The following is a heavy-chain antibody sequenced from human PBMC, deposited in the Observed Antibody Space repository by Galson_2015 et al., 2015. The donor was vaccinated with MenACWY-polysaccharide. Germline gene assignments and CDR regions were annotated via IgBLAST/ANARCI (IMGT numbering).Heavy chain of an antibody. D-gene: IGHD2-8*01. Sequence: SLSLCCAVSGFIFCDHLMDWVRPARGKGVEWVGRVTDKPHRYTTEYAASVKGRFTVSRDDSKNSLYLQMNSLKTEDAAVYYCSRCLNGIDRPLGFGSWGQGSLVTVSS. CDR1: GFIFCDHL. V-gene: IGHV3-72*01. CDR3: SRCLNGIDRPLGFGS. CDR2: VTDKPHRYTT. J-gene: IGHJ4*02.